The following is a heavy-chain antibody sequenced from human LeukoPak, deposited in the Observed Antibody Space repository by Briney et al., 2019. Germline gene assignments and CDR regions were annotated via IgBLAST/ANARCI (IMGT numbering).Heavy chain of an antibody. CDR3: ARGEAVAGWFDP. V-gene: IGHV4-34*01. CDR2: INHSGST. D-gene: IGHD6-19*01. J-gene: IGHJ5*02. CDR1: GGSFSGYY. Sequence: PLETLSLTCAVYGGSFSGYYWSWIRQPPGKGLEWIGEINHSGSTNYNPSLKSRVTISVDTSKNQFSLKLSSVTAADTAVYYCARGEAVAGWFDPWGQGTLVTVSS.